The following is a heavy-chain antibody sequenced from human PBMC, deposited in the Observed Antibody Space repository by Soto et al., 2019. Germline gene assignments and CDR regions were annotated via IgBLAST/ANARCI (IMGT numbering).Heavy chain of an antibody. Sequence: GGSXRLSFAASGCTFSSYARSWVRQAPGKGLEWVSTISGAGASTYYADSVKGRFTISRDNAKNTLYLHMNSLRAEDTAVYYCMRDMQLWRLDSWGQGTLVTIS. CDR2: ISGAGAST. D-gene: IGHD2-15*01. CDR1: GCTFSSYA. J-gene: IGHJ4*02. V-gene: IGHV3-23*01. CDR3: MRDMQLWRLDS.